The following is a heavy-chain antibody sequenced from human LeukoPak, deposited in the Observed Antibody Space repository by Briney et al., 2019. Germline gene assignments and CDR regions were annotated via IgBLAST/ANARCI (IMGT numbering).Heavy chain of an antibody. CDR1: GYTFTSYY. V-gene: IGHV1-46*01. CDR2: INPSDGST. CDR3: ARGSTYCSSISCPMITCDY. J-gene: IGHJ4*02. D-gene: IGHD2-2*01. Sequence: ASVKVSCKASGYTFTSYYMNWVRQAPGQGLEWMGIINPSDGSTRYPQKFQGRVTMTGDTPTSTVYMELSSLRFEDTAVYYCARGSTYCSSISCPMITCDYRGRGTLVTVSS.